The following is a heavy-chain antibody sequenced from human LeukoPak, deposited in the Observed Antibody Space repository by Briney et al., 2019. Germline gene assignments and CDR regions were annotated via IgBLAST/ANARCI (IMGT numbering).Heavy chain of an antibody. J-gene: IGHJ5*02. Sequence: GGSLRLFCAASGCTFSSYSMNWVRQAPGKGLEWVSSISFSSRYINYADSVKGRFTISRDNAKNSLYLQMNSLRTEDTAVYYCARDRSGTLGPWGQGTLVTVSS. D-gene: IGHD1-26*01. CDR3: ARDRSGTLGP. V-gene: IGHV3-21*01. CDR1: GCTFSSYS. CDR2: ISFSSRYI.